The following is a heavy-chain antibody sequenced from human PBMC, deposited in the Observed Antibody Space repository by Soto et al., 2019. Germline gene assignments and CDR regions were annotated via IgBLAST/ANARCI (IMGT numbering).Heavy chain of an antibody. CDR2: IHYSGNT. V-gene: IGHV4-4*02. J-gene: IGHJ6*02. CDR3: ARGAYGSYTFGIDV. Sequence: QVQLQESGPGLVKSSGTLSLTCAVSGVSISSSHWWTWVRQPPGKGLEWIGEIHYSGNTNYNPPLGGRVTISADKSRNKLSLILSSVTAADTAVYYCARGAYGSYTFGIDVWGQGTTVTVSS. D-gene: IGHD3-3*01. CDR1: GVSISSSHW.